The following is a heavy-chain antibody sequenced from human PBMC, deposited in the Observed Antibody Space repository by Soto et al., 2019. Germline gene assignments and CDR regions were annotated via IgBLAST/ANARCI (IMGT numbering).Heavy chain of an antibody. V-gene: IGHV4-34*01. CDR2: INHSGST. Sequence: SETLSLTCAVYGGSFSGYYWSWIRQPPGKGLEWIGEINHSGSTNYNPSLKSRVTISVDTSKNQFSLKLSSVTAADTAVYYCARGRFIAEPNFDYWGQGTLVTAPQ. D-gene: IGHD3-3*01. CDR1: GGSFSGYY. J-gene: IGHJ4*02. CDR3: ARGRFIAEPNFDY.